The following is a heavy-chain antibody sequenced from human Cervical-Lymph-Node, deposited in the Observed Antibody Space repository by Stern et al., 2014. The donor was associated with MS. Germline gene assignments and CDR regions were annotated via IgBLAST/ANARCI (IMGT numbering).Heavy chain of an antibody. CDR3: AGGTVAGLFDY. D-gene: IGHD6-19*01. V-gene: IGHV4-31*01. CDR2: IYNIGST. CDR1: GGSINIGDYY. Sequence: QVQLQESGPGVVKPSQTLSLTCTVSGGSINIGDYYCSWIRPLPGKGLEWIGYIYNIGSTSYNPSLKSLVSISVDTSKSQFSLNLNSGTAAVTAVYYCAGGTVAGLFDYWGQGTLVTVSS. J-gene: IGHJ4*02.